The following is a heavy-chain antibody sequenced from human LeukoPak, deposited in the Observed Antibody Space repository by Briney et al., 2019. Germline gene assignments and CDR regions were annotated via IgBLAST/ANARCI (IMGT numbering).Heavy chain of an antibody. CDR3: AKASRGGYNAKYYFDY. V-gene: IGHV3-23*01. J-gene: IGHJ4*02. CDR1: GFTFSSYA. Sequence: GGSLRLSCAASGFTFSSYAMSWVRQAPGKGLEWVSAISGSGGSTYYADSAKGRFTISRDNSKNTLYLQMNSLRAEDTAVYYCAKASRGGYNAKYYFDYWGQGTLVTVSS. D-gene: IGHD5-24*01. CDR2: ISGSGGST.